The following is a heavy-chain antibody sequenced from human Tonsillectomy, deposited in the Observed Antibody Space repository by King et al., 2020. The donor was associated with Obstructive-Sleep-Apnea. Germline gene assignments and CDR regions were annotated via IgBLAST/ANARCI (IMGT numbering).Heavy chain of an antibody. Sequence: EVQLVESGAEVKKPGESLKISCKGSGYSFPTYWIGWVRQMPGKGLEWMGIIYPADSGSRYSPSFQGQVTISAAKSIATAFLHWSSLKASDTGMYYCVLYNSSAYSFDYWGQGTLVTVSS. CDR2: IYPADSGS. D-gene: IGHD3-22*01. V-gene: IGHV5-51*01. CDR3: VLYNSSAYSFDY. J-gene: IGHJ4*02. CDR1: GYSFPTYW.